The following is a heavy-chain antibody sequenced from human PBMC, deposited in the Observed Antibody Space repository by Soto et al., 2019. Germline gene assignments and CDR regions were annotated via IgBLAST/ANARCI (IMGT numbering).Heavy chain of an antibody. Sequence: QLQLQESGPGLVKPSETLSLTCTVSGGSISSSSYYWGWIRQPPGKGLEWIGSIYYSGSTYYNPSRKSRVTTSVDTSKNQCSLKLSSVTAADTAVYYCARLIGSGSYPNWFDPWGQGTLVTVSS. CDR2: IYYSGST. V-gene: IGHV4-39*01. D-gene: IGHD3-10*01. CDR3: ARLIGSGSYPNWFDP. CDR1: GGSISSSSYY. J-gene: IGHJ5*02.